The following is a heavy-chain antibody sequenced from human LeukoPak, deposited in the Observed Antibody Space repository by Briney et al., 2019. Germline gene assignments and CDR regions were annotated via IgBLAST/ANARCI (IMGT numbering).Heavy chain of an antibody. CDR3: ARGRVYYYDSSGYYHDAFDI. CDR1: GYTFTSYA. CDR2: INTNTGNP. J-gene: IGHJ3*02. V-gene: IGHV7-4-1*02. Sequence: ASVKVSCKASGYTFTSYAMNWVRQAPGQGLEWMGWINTNTGNPTYAQGFTGRFVFSLDTSVSTAYLQISSLKAEDTAVYYCARGRVYYYDSSGYYHDAFDIWGQGTMVTVSS. D-gene: IGHD3-22*01.